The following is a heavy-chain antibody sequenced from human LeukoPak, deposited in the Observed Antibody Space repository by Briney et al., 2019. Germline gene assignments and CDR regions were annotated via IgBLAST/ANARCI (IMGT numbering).Heavy chain of an antibody. CDR1: GGSISSYY. D-gene: IGHD3-22*01. CDR2: IYYGGST. V-gene: IGHV4-59*01. Sequence: PSETLSLTCTVSGGSISSYYWSWLRQPPGKGLEWIGYIYYGGSTNYNPSLKSRVTISVDTSKNQFSLKLSSVTAADTAVYYCARRTYYYDSSGYYWWNFDYWGQGTLVTVSS. CDR3: ARRTYYYDSSGYYWWNFDY. J-gene: IGHJ4*02.